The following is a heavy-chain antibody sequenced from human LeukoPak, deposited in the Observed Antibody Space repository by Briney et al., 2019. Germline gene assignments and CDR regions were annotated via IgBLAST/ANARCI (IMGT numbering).Heavy chain of an antibody. Sequence: GGSLRLSCVASGLTFSNYAMSWVRQAPGKGLEWVSAITGSGGNTYYADSVKGRFTISRDNSKNTVFLQMNSLRAEDTAVYYCAKWGDYDVLTGYYVSDYWGQGTLVTVSS. CDR2: ITGSGGNT. CDR3: AKWGDYDVLTGYYVSDY. CDR1: GLTFSNYA. D-gene: IGHD3-9*01. V-gene: IGHV3-23*01. J-gene: IGHJ4*02.